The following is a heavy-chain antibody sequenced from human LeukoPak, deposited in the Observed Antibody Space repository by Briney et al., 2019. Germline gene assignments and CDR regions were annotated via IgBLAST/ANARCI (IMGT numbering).Heavy chain of an antibody. CDR3: TRDYYDSSGYYNDAFDI. CDR2: IKQDGSEK. V-gene: IGHV3-7*01. CDR1: GFTFSDYY. D-gene: IGHD3-22*01. Sequence: QAGGSLRLSCAASGFTFSDYYMSWVRQAPGKGLEWVANIKQDGSEKYYVDSVKGRFTISRDNAKNSLYLQMNSLRAEDTAVYYCTRDYYDSSGYYNDAFDIWGQGTMVTVSS. J-gene: IGHJ3*02.